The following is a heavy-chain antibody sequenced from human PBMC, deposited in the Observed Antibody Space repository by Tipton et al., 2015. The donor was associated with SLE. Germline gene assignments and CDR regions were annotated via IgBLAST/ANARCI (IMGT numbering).Heavy chain of an antibody. J-gene: IGHJ5*02. V-gene: IGHV4-34*01. CDR1: GGSFSGYY. CDR3: ARGGFLRSLYRFDP. CDR2: INHSGST. D-gene: IGHD3-3*01. Sequence: TLSLTCAVYGGSFSGYYWSWIRQPPGKGLEWIGEINHSGSTNYNPSLKSRVTISVDTSKNQFSLKLSSVTAADTAVYYCARGGFLRSLYRFDPWGQGTLVTVSS.